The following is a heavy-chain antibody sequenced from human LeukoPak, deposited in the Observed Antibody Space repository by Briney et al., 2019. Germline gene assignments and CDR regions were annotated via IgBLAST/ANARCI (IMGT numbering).Heavy chain of an antibody. CDR1: GFTFSSYA. V-gene: IGHV3-30-3*01. D-gene: IGHD1-26*01. CDR2: ISYDGSNK. J-gene: IGHJ6*02. Sequence: GGSLRLSCAASGFTFSSYAMHWVRQAPGKGLEWVAVISYDGSNKYYADSVKGRFTISRDNSKNTLYLQMNSLRAEDTAVYYCARGGELPRSYYYYGMDVWGQGTTVTVSS. CDR3: ARGGELPRSYYYYGMDV.